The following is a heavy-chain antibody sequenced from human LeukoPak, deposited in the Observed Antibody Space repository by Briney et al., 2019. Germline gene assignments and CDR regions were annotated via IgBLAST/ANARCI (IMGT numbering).Heavy chain of an antibody. CDR1: GFTFSSHA. V-gene: IGHV3-30*04. Sequence: GRSLRLSCAASGFTFSSHALHWVRQAPGKGLEWVAVISSDGSYKYYADSVKGRFTISRDNSKNTLYLQMNSLIPEDTAVYYCARQYISGQWYFDYWGQGTLVTVSS. J-gene: IGHJ4*02. D-gene: IGHD5-18*01. CDR3: ARQYISGQWYFDY. CDR2: ISSDGSYK.